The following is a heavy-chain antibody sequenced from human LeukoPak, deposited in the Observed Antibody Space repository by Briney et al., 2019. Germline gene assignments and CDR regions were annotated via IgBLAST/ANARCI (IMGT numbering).Heavy chain of an antibody. CDR2: ISSSSSYI. CDR1: GFTFSSYS. D-gene: IGHD4-17*01. CDR3: ARDTYGTDAFDI. Sequence: PGGSLRLSCAASGFTFSSYSMNWVRQAPGKGLEWVSSISSSSSYIYYADSVKGRFTISRDNAKNTLYLQMNSLRAEDTAVYYCARDTYGTDAFDIWGQGTMVTVSS. J-gene: IGHJ3*02. V-gene: IGHV3-21*01.